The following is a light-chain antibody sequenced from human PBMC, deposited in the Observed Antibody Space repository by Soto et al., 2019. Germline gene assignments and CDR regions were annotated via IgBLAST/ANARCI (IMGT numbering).Light chain of an antibody. J-gene: IGLJ2*01. V-gene: IGLV2-14*01. CDR2: DVS. CDR1: SSDVGVYNY. Sequence: QSALTQPASVSGSPGQSITISCTGTSSDVGVYNYVSWYQQHPGKAPKLMIYDVSNRPSGVSNRFSGSKSGNTASLTISGLQAEDEDDYYCSSYTSSSTLVVFGGGTKLTVL. CDR3: SSYTSSSTLVV.